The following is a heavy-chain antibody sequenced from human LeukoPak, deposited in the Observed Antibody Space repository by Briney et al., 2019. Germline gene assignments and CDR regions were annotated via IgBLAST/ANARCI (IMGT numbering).Heavy chain of an antibody. CDR3: ARVQLWTYYYYYYYMDV. CDR1: GYTFTSYG. CDR2: ISAYNGNT. V-gene: IGHV1-18*01. D-gene: IGHD5-18*01. J-gene: IGHJ6*03. Sequence: ASVTVSCKASGYTFTSYGISWVRQAPGQGLEWMGWISAYNGNTNYAQKLQGRVTMTTDTSTSTAYMELRSLRSDDTAVYYCARVQLWTYYYYYYYMDVWGKGTTVTVSS.